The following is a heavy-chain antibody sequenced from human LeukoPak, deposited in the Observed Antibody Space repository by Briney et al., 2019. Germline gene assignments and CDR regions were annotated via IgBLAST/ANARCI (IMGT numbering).Heavy chain of an antibody. D-gene: IGHD3-22*01. Sequence: SVKVSCKASGYSFTGYYIHWVRQAPGQGLEWMGRVSPALVISYYAQKFQGRLTISADTSTTTAYMELTSLRPEDTAVYYCAVAYDGAEGYFDLWGRGTLVTVSS. V-gene: IGHV1-69*02. CDR1: GYSFTGYY. CDR3: AVAYDGAEGYFDL. CDR2: VSPALVIS. J-gene: IGHJ2*01.